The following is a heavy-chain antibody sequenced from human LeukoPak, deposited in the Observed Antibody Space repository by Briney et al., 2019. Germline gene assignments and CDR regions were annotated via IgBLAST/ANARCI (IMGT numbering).Heavy chain of an antibody. CDR3: TRMTTGHDY. CDR2: ISHSGYT. J-gene: IGHJ4*02. Sequence: SETLSLTCAVSGVSFNDYYWSWVRQTPGKGLEWIGEISHSGYTNDSPSLKSRVTLSIGTSRKQFSLNLRSVTVADSGIYYCTRMTTGHDYWGQGTLVTVSS. V-gene: IGHV4-34*01. D-gene: IGHD4-17*01. CDR1: GVSFNDYY.